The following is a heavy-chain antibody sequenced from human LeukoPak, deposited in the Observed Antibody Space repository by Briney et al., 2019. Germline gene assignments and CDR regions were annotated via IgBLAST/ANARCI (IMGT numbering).Heavy chain of an antibody. CDR1: GYTFTSYY. V-gene: IGHV1-46*01. CDR3: ARDQGSYYDSSGYSLNWFDP. Sequence: AASVNVSFTASGYTFTSYYMHWVRQAPGQGLEWMGIINPSGGSTSYAQKFQGRVTMTRDTSTSTVYMELGSLRSEDTAVYYCARDQGSYYDSSGYSLNWFDPWGQGTLVTVSS. CDR2: INPSGGST. D-gene: IGHD3-22*01. J-gene: IGHJ5*02.